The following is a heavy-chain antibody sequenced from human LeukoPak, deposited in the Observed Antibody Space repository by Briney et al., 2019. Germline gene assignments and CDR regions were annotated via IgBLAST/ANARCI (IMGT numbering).Heavy chain of an antibody. CDR2: ISGDGVST. CDR1: GLPIADFA. J-gene: IGHJ4*02. V-gene: IGHV3-43*02. CDR3: AKESGKFDY. Sequence: PGGSLRLSCVASGLPIADFAMHWVRQAPGKGLEWVSLISGDGVSTFYTDSVRGRFSISRDNIKNSLYLEMNSLRTEDTAMYYCAKESGKFDYWGQGTLVAVSS.